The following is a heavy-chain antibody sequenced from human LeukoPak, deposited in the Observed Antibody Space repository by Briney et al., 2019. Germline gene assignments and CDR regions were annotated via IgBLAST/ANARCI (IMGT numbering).Heavy chain of an antibody. CDR1: GDSISSYY. V-gene: IGHV4-59*13. D-gene: IGHD1-26*01. J-gene: IGHJ4*02. CDR2: IYYSGTT. Sequence: SETLSLTCTVSGDSISSYYWTWIRQPPGKGLEWIGYIYYSGTTNYNPSLKSRVTISVDTYKNQFSLKLSSVTAADTAVYYCASGRPLGFDYWGGGTRVTVSS. CDR3: ASGRPLGFDY.